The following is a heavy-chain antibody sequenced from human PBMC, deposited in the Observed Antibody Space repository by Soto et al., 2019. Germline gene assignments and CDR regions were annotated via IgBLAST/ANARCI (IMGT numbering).Heavy chain of an antibody. CDR2: INPNSGGT. CDR3: ARGEHWGSKLNFDY. J-gene: IGHJ4*02. CDR1: GYTFTGYY. D-gene: IGHD7-27*01. V-gene: IGHV1-2*04. Sequence: ASVKVSCKASGYTFTGYYMHWVRQAPGQGLEWMGWINPNSGGTNYAQKFQGWVTMTRDTSISTAYMELSRLRSDDTAVYYCARGEHWGSKLNFDYWGQGTLVTVSS.